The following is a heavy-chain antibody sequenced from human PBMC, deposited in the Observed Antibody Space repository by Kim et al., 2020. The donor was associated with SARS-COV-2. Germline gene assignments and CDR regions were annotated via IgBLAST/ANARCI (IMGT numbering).Heavy chain of an antibody. Sequence: SVKVSCKASGGTFSSYAISWVRQAPGQGLEWMGRIIPILGIANYAQKFQGRVTITADKSTSTAYMELSSLRSEDTAVYYCATTTDYYDSSGDYWGQGTLVTVSS. J-gene: IGHJ4*02. CDR2: IIPILGIA. CDR1: GGTFSSYA. D-gene: IGHD3-22*01. CDR3: ATTTDYYDSSGDY. V-gene: IGHV1-69*04.